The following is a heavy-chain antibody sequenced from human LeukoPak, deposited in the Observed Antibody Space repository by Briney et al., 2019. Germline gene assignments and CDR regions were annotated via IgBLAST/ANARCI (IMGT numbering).Heavy chain of an antibody. V-gene: IGHV3-21*01. CDR1: GFTFSTYW. J-gene: IGHJ4*02. CDR3: ARDPQRRSTTEFDY. CDR2: ISSSSSYI. Sequence: GGSLRLSCAASGFTFSTYWMHWVRQAPGKGLEWVSSISSSSSYIYYADSVKGRFTISRDNAKNSLYLQMNSLRAEDTAVYYCARDPQRRSTTEFDYWGQGTLVTVSS. D-gene: IGHD6-25*01.